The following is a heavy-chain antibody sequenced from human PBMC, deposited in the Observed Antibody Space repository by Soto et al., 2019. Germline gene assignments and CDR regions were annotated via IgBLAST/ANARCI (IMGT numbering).Heavy chain of an antibody. CDR1: GYTFTSYG. CDR3: ARRGYGSRWPNVYMDV. Sequence: ASVKVSCKASGYTFTSYGISWVLQAPGQGLEWMGWISAYNGNTNYAQKLQGRVTMTTDTSTSTAYMELSSLRSEDTALYYCARRGYGSRWPNVYMDVWGKGTTVTVSS. D-gene: IGHD6-13*01. J-gene: IGHJ6*03. V-gene: IGHV1-18*01. CDR2: ISAYNGNT.